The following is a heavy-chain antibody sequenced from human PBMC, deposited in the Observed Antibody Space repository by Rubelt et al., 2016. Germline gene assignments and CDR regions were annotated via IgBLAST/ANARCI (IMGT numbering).Heavy chain of an antibody. CDR2: IIPIFGTA. J-gene: IGHJ3*02. D-gene: IGHD2-2*01. CDR1: GYTFTSYG. CDR3: ASRGTDCSSSSCYHAFDI. Sequence: QVQLVQSGAEVKKPGASVKVSYKASGYTFTSYGISWVRQAPGQGLEWMGGIIPIFGTATYAQKFKGGVTITGDESKRTAYMERGSLRSEDTAGQYCASRGTDCSSSSCYHAFDIWGQGTMVTVSS. V-gene: IGHV1-69*13.